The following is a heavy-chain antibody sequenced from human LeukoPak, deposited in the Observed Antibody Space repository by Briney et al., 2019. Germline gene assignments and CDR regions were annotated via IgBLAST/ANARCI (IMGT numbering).Heavy chain of an antibody. J-gene: IGHJ4*02. CDR3: STGSPASGGLFDY. D-gene: IGHD6-13*01. CDR2: IKSKTDGGTT. V-gene: IGHV3-15*01. Sequence: GGSLRLSCAASGFTFSNVWMNWVRQAPGKGLEWVGRIKSKTDGGTTDYAAPVKGRFTISRDDSKNTLYLQLNRLRTGDTAVYYCSTGSPASGGLFDYWGQGTLVTVSS. CDR1: GFTFSNVW.